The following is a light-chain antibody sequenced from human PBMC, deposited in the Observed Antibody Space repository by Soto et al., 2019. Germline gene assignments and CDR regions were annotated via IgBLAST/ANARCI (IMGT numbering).Light chain of an antibody. V-gene: IGKV2-30*01. CDR2: KVS. CDR1: ESLVYSDGFTY. J-gene: IGKJ1*01. Sequence: EVVLTQSPLSVPFSRGQSASICFASTESLVYSDGFTYLNWFQQRPGQSPRRLIYKVSNRDSGVPDRFCCRGSGTNITLTIGRVEADDLGFYYSVQGPRWPWTFGRGTKVDIK. CDR3: VQGPRWPWT.